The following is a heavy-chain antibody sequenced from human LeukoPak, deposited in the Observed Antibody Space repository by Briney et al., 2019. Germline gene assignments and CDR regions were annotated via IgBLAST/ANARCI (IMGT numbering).Heavy chain of an antibody. CDR3: ARGVEMATFSDHWYLDL. Sequence: SVKVSCKASGGTFSSYAISWVRQAPGQGLEWMGGIIPIFGTANYAQKFQGRVTITTDESTSTAYMELSSLRSEDTAVYYCARGVEMATFSDHWYLDLWGRGTLVTVSS. J-gene: IGHJ2*01. V-gene: IGHV1-69*05. D-gene: IGHD5-24*01. CDR1: GGTFSSYA. CDR2: IIPIFGTA.